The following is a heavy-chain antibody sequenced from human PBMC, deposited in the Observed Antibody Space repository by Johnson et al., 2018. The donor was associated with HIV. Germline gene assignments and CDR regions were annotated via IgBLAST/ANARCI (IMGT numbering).Heavy chain of an antibody. CDR2: ISWNSGSI. Sequence: VQLVESGGGLVQPGGSLRLSCAASGFTFSSYAMSWVRQAPGKGLEWVSGISWNSGSIGYADSVKGRFTISRDNAKNSLYLQMNSLRAEDTALYYCAKAKTVARIAIFFDIWGQGTMVTVSS. J-gene: IGHJ3*02. CDR1: GFTFSSYA. V-gene: IGHV3-9*01. D-gene: IGHD3-3*01. CDR3: AKAKTVARIAIFFDI.